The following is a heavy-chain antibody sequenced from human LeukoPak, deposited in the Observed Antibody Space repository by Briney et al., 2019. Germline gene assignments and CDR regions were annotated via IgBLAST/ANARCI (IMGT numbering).Heavy chain of an antibody. V-gene: IGHV1-8*01. CDR2: MNPNSGNT. CDR1: GYTFTSYD. CDR3: ATASPGFDFWSGYYNHYYYYMDV. D-gene: IGHD3-3*01. J-gene: IGHJ6*03. Sequence: GASVKVSCKASGYTFTSYDINWVRQATGQGLEWMGWMNPNSGNTGYAQKFQGRVTMTRNTSISTAYMELSSLRSEDTAVYYCATASPGFDFWSGYYNHYYYYMDVWGKGTTVTVSS.